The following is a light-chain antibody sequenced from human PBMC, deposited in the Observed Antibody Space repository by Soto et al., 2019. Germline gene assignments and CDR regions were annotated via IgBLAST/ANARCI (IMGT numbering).Light chain of an antibody. J-gene: IGLJ1*01. V-gene: IGLV2-14*01. Sequence: QSVLTQPASVSGSPGQSNTISCTGSSSDVGAYHFVSWYQHHPGKAAKLILYEVTARPSGVSSRFSGSKSGNTASLTISGLQADDEANYYCSSYKSSNTPYVFGSGAKGTVL. CDR3: SSYKSSNTPYV. CDR1: SSDVGAYHF. CDR2: EVT.